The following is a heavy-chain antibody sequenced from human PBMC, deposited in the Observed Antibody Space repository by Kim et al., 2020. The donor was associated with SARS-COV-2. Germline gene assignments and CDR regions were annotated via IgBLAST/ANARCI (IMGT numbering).Heavy chain of an antibody. CDR1: GGSISSYY. CDR3: ARGRSGSSGWSFAY. V-gene: IGHV4-4*07. CDR2: IYSTGRT. Sequence: SETLSLTCTVSGGSISSYYWTWIRQPAGKGLEWIGRIYSTGRTNYNPSLTSRVTMSVDTSKNQFSLRLTSVTAADSAVYYCARGRSGSSGWSFAYWGQGT. D-gene: IGHD6-19*01. J-gene: IGHJ4*02.